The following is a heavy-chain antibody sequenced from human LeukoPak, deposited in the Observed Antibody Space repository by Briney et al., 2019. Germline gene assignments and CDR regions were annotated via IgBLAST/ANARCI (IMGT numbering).Heavy chain of an antibody. Sequence: ASVKVSCKASVYTFTGYYMHWVRQPPGQGVAWMGWINPNNGGTNYAQKFQGRVTMTRDTSISTAYMELSRLTSDDTAVYYCARGRGSTSSNFDYWGQGTLVTVSS. CDR2: INPNNGGT. CDR3: ARGRGSTSSNFDY. CDR1: VYTFTGYY. V-gene: IGHV1-2*02. J-gene: IGHJ4*02. D-gene: IGHD2-2*01.